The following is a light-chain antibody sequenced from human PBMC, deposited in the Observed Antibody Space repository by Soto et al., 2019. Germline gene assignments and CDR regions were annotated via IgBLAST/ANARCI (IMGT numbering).Light chain of an antibody. V-gene: IGKV3-20*01. CDR3: QQYGTSPPFT. J-gene: IGKJ5*01. CDR2: GAS. CDR1: QSVSSNY. Sequence: EVVLTQAPGTLSLTPGERATLSCRASQSVSSNYLAWYQQKPGQAPRLLIYGASSRATDIPERFSGSGSGTDFTLTIRRLEPEDFALYYCQQYGTSPPFTFGQGTRLEIK.